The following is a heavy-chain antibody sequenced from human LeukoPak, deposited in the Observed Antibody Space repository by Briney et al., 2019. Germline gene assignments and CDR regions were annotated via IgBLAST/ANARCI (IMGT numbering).Heavy chain of an antibody. CDR1: GFTFSNEW. J-gene: IGHJ4*02. CDR3: TTDPPGPY. V-gene: IGHV3-15*01. Sequence: GGSLRLSCAASGFTFSNEWMGWVRQAPGKGLEWVGRIKLTSDGGPSDYAAPVKGRFIVSRDDSQNTLYSQMNSLKTEDTGFYYCTTDPPGPYWGQGTLVTVSS. CDR2: IKLTSDGGPS.